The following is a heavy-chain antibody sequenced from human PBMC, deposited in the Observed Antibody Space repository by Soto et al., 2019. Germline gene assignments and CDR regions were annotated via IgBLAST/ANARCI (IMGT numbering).Heavy chain of an antibody. Sequence: GESLKISCRGSGYSFTSYWISWVRQMPGKGLEWMGRIDPSDSYTNYSPSFQGHVTISADKSISTAYLQWSSLKASDTAMYYCARQSGPRYWFDPWGQGTLVTVSS. CDR1: GYSFTSYW. D-gene: IGHD3-10*01. CDR3: ARQSGPRYWFDP. CDR2: IDPSDSYT. V-gene: IGHV5-10-1*01. J-gene: IGHJ5*02.